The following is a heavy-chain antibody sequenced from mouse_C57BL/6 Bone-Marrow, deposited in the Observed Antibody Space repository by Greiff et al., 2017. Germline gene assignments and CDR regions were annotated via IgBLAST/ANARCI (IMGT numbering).Heavy chain of an antibody. D-gene: IGHD1-1*01. CDR3: ARDDYYGTGGGFAY. CDR2: SRNKANDYTT. CDR1: GFTFSDFY. J-gene: IGHJ3*01. Sequence: EVNLVESGGGLVQSGRSLRLSCATSGFTFSDFYMEWVRQAPGKGLEWIAASRNKANDYTTEYSASVKGRFIVSRDTSQSILYLQMNALRAEDTAIYYCARDDYYGTGGGFAYWGQGTLVTVSA. V-gene: IGHV7-1*01.